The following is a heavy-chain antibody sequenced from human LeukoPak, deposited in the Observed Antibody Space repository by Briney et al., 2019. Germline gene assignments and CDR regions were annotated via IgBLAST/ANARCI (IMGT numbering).Heavy chain of an antibody. CDR2: ISGSGDNT. D-gene: IGHD2/OR15-2a*01. CDR3: AKDLSPGHY. CDR1: GFTFSNYG. V-gene: IGHV3-23*01. Sequence: GGPLRLSCAVSGFTFSNYGMNWVRQAPGKGLEWVSAISGSGDNTYHADSVKGRFTISRDNSKNTLYLQMNSLRAGDTAVYFCAKDLSPGHYWGQGILVTVSS. J-gene: IGHJ4*02.